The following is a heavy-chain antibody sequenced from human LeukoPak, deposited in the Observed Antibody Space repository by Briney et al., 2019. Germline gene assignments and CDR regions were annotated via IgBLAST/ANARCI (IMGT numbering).Heavy chain of an antibody. J-gene: IGHJ5*02. CDR3: ARSKGSRGSGSYSRFDP. V-gene: IGHV4-39*01. CDR1: GGSISSSSYY. CDR2: IYYSGST. D-gene: IGHD3-10*01. Sequence: SETLSLTCTVSGGSISSSSYYWGWIRQPPGKGLEWIGSIYYSGSTYYNPSLKSRVTISVDTSRNQFSLKLPSVTAADTAVYYCARSKGSRGSGSYSRFDPWGQGTLVTVSS.